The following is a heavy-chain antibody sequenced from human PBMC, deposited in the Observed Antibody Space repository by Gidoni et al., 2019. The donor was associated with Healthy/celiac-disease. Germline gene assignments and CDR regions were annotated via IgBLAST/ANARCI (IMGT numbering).Heavy chain of an antibody. CDR1: GFTFSSYG. Sequence: QVQLVESGGGVVPPGRSLRLSCAASGFTFSSYGLPWVRQAPGKGLEWVAVISYDGSNKYYADSVKGRFTISRDNSKNTLYLQMNSLRAEDTAVYYCAKDFGVVIIPVLILAYYYGMDVWGQGTTVTVSS. CDR2: ISYDGSNK. D-gene: IGHD3-3*01. CDR3: AKDFGVVIIPVLILAYYYGMDV. J-gene: IGHJ6*02. V-gene: IGHV3-30*18.